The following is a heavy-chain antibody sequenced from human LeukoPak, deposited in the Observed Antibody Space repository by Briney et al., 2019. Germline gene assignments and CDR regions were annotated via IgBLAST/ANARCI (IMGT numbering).Heavy chain of an antibody. CDR2: IGRSDDT. Sequence: GGSLRLSCAASGFTFSSYVMSWVRQAPGKGLEWVSTIGRSDDTYYADSLKGRFTISRDNFKNMLYLQMNSLRAEDTALYYCAKDLLGRLQPDYWGQGTLVTVSS. CDR3: AKDLLGRLQPDY. CDR1: GFTFSSYV. J-gene: IGHJ4*02. V-gene: IGHV3-23*01. D-gene: IGHD4-17*01.